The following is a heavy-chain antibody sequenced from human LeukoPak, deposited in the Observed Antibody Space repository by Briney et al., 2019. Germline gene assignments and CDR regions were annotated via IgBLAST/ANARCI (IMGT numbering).Heavy chain of an antibody. CDR2: TYYSGST. V-gene: IGHV4-61*01. CDR3: ARDSGYGMDV. J-gene: IGHJ6*02. Sequence: PSETLSLTCTVSGGSVSSGSYYWSWIRQPPGEGLEWIGYTYYSGSTNYNPSLKSRVTISVDTSKNQFSLKLSSVTAADTAVYYCARDSGYGMDVWGQGTTVTVSS. CDR1: GGSVSSGSYY. D-gene: IGHD3-10*01.